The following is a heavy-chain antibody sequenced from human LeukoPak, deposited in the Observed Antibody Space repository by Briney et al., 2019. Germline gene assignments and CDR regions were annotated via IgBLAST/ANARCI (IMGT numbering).Heavy chain of an antibody. V-gene: IGHV3-66*01. CDR2: IYSGGST. CDR1: GFTVSSNY. CDR3: AKVAAAGISRGFYGMDV. Sequence: GGSLRLSCAASGFTVSSNYMSWVRQAPGKGLEWVSVIYSGGSTYYADSVKGRFTVSRDNAKNSLYLQMNSLRAEDTAVYYCAKVAAAGISRGFYGMDVWGQGTAVTVSS. D-gene: IGHD6-13*01. J-gene: IGHJ6*02.